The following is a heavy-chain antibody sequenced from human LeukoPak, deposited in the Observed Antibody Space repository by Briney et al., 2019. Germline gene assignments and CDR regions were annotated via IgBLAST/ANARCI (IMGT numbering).Heavy chain of an antibody. V-gene: IGHV3-23*01. CDR2: ITGSSTWT. CDR1: GFTFGTYG. J-gene: IGHJ2*01. D-gene: IGHD7-27*01. CDR3: ARELVSLGTGYFDL. Sequence: GGSLRLSCEAPGFTFGTYGMTWVRQAPGKGLEGVSGITGSSTWTYYADSVRGRFTISRDNSKNTLHLQMNNLTADDTAIYYCARELVSLGTGYFDLWGRGTLVTVSS.